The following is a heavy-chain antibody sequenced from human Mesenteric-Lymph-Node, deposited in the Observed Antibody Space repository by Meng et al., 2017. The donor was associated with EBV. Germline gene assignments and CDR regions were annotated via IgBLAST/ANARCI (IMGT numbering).Heavy chain of an antibody. CDR1: GGSFSDYY. CDR2: IKRSGST. CDR3: ARGLGAPNFYYDSSALNH. Sequence: QVQLQQRGAGLLKASVALSLTCSVYGGSFSDYYWNCIRQPPGKGLEWIGEIKRSGSTNYNPSLKSRVTISLDTSKNQFSLKLSSMTAADTAVYYCARGLGAPNFYYDSSALNHWGQGTLVTVSS. V-gene: IGHV4-34*01. D-gene: IGHD3-22*01. J-gene: IGHJ5*02.